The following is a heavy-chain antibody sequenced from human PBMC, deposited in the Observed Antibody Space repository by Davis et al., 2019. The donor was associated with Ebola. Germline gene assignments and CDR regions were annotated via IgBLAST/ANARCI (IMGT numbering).Heavy chain of an antibody. J-gene: IGHJ5*02. CDR2: IIPIFGTA. Sequence: SVKVSCKASGGTFSSYAISWVRQAPGQGLEWMGGIIPIFGTANYAQKFQGRVTLTADKSTSTAYMELNSLRSEDTAVYYCARASLIYDDHSGYSRLNWFDPWGQGTLVTVSS. V-gene: IGHV1-69*06. D-gene: IGHD3-22*01. CDR3: ARASLIYDDHSGYSRLNWFDP. CDR1: GGTFSSYA.